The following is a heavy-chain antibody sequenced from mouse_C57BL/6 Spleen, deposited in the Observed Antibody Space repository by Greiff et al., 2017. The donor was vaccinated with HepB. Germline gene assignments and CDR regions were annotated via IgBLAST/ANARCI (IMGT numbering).Heavy chain of an antibody. D-gene: IGHD3-2*02. CDR2: IDPENGDT. J-gene: IGHJ4*01. V-gene: IGHV14-4*01. Sequence: VQLQQSGAKLVRPGASVKLSCTASGFNIKDDYMHWVKQRPEQGLEWIGWIDPENGDTEYASKFQGKATITADTSSNTAYLQLSSLTSEDTAVYYCTTGQLRLRDYAMDYWGQGTSVTVSS. CDR3: TTGQLRLRDYAMDY. CDR1: GFNIKDDY.